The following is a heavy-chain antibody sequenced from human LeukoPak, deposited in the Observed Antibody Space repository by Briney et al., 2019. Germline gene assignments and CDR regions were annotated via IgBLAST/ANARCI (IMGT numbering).Heavy chain of an antibody. Sequence: GESPKISCKGSGYNFTNYWVGWVRQMPEKGLEWMGFIYPGDSDTRYGPSFQGRVTISADKSISTAFLQWSSLKASDTAMYYCARLEVTYSVSPFDYWGQGTLVTVSS. CDR3: ARLEVTYSVSPFDY. V-gene: IGHV5-51*01. D-gene: IGHD5-18*01. CDR2: IYPGDSDT. CDR1: GYNFTNYW. J-gene: IGHJ4*02.